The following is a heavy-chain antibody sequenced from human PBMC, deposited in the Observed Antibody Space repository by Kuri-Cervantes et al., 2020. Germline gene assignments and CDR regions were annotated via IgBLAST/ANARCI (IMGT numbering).Heavy chain of an antibody. Sequence: GGSLRLSCAASGFTFSSYGMHWVRQAPGKGLEWVAVIRYDGSNKYYADSAKGRFTISRDNSKNTLYLQMNSLGAEDTAVYYCARDLMRFGELLYDNWFDPWGQGTLVTVSS. CDR1: GFTFSSYG. D-gene: IGHD3-10*01. J-gene: IGHJ5*02. CDR2: IRYDGSNK. CDR3: ARDLMRFGELLYDNWFDP. V-gene: IGHV3-33*01.